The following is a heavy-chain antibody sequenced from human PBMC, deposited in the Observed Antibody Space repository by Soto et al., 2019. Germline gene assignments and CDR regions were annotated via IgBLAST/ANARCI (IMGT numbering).Heavy chain of an antibody. CDR1: GGSISSYY. D-gene: IGHD3-10*01. CDR2: IHYSGST. V-gene: IGHV4-59*01. CDR3: ARDRGGVASNWVDP. J-gene: IGHJ5*02. Sequence: SETLSLTCTVSGGSISSYYWSWIRQPPGKGLEWIGYIHYSGSTKYNPSLKSRVTISVDTSKNQFSLKLSSVTAADTAVYYCARDRGGVASNWVDPWGQGTLVTVSS.